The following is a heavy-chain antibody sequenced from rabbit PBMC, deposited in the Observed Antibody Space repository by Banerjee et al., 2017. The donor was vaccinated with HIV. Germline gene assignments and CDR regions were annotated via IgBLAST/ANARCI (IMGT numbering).Heavy chain of an antibody. CDR1: GFSFSSGYW. V-gene: IGHV1S45*01. Sequence: QEQLEESGGDLVKPEGSLTLTCTASGFSFSSGYWICWVRQAPGKGLEWIGCIGAGSGTTYYATWAKGRFTISKTSSTTVTLQMTSLTAADTATYFCARGYPDSTAYELWGQGTLVTVS. CDR2: IGAGSGTT. D-gene: IGHD4-2*01. J-gene: IGHJ4*01. CDR3: ARGYPDSTAYEL.